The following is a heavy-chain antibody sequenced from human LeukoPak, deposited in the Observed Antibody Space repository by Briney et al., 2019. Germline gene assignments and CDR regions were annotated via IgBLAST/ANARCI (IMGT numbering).Heavy chain of an antibody. V-gene: IGHV3-49*03. CDR3: TRDSLWFGDLPTGDY. D-gene: IGHD3-10*01. CDR1: GFTFGDYA. CDR2: IRSKAYGGTT. Sequence: GGSLRLSCTASGFTFGDYAMSWFRQAPGKGLEWVGFIRSKAYGGTTEYAASVKGRFTISRDDSKSIAYLQMNSLKTEDTAVYYCTRDSLWFGDLPTGDYWGQGTLVTVSS. J-gene: IGHJ4*02.